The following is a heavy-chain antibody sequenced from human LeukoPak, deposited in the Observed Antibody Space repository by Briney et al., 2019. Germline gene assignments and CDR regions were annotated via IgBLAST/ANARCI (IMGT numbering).Heavy chain of an antibody. CDR3: AKCFWSGYYYYMDV. Sequence: GGSLRFSCAASGFTCSSYWMHWVRQAPGKGLVWVSRINSDGSSTSYADSVKGRFTISRDNAKNTLYLQMNSLRAEDTAVYYCAKCFWSGYYYYMDVWGKGTTVTVSS. D-gene: IGHD3-3*01. V-gene: IGHV3-74*01. CDR1: GFTCSSYW. CDR2: INSDGSST. J-gene: IGHJ6*03.